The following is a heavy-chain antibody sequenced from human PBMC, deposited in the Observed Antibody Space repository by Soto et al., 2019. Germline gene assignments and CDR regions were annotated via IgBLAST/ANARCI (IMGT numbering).Heavy chain of an antibody. J-gene: IGHJ6*02. Sequence: EVQLLESGGGLVQPGGSLRLSCAASGFTFSSYAMSWVRQAPGKGLEWVSAISGSGGSTYYADSVKGRFTISRDNSKNTLYLQMNSLRAEDTAVYYCAKSGYYGSGSQYYYYGMDVWGQGTTVTVSS. CDR1: GFTFSSYA. CDR3: AKSGYYGSGSQYYYYGMDV. CDR2: ISGSGGST. V-gene: IGHV3-23*01. D-gene: IGHD3-10*01.